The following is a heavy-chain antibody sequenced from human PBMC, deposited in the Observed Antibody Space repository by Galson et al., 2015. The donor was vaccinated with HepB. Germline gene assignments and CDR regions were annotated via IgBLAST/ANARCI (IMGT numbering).Heavy chain of an antibody. D-gene: IGHD5-18*01. Sequence: SVKVSCKASGYTFTSYGISWVRQAPGQGLEWMGWISAYNGNTNYAQKLQGRVTMTTDTSTSTAYMELRSLKSDDTAVYYCARDVSWIQLWLAPDYWGQGTLVTVSS. CDR1: GYTFTSYG. V-gene: IGHV1-18*01. CDR2: ISAYNGNT. CDR3: ARDVSWIQLWLAPDY. J-gene: IGHJ4*02.